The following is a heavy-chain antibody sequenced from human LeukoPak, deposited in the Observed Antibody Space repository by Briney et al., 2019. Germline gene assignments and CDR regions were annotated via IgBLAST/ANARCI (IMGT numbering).Heavy chain of an antibody. CDR1: GFSFSDYS. V-gene: IGHV3-21*01. Sequence: GGSLRLSCAASGFSFSDYSMNWVRQAPGKGLEWVSFISSYSTYIYYAGSLKGRFTISRDNAKNSLYLQMNSLRAEDTAVYDCARDSFAGYDSSGYSSYDYWGQGTLVTVSS. CDR2: ISSYSTYI. D-gene: IGHD3-22*01. J-gene: IGHJ4*02. CDR3: ARDSFAGYDSSGYSSYDY.